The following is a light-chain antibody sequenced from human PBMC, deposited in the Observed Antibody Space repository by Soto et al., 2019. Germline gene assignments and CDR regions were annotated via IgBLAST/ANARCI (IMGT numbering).Light chain of an antibody. V-gene: IGKV3-11*01. CDR1: QSVSSY. CDR2: DAS. CDR3: QQRSNWPLT. J-gene: IGKJ4*01. Sequence: EIVLTQSPATLSLSPGERATLSCRASQSVSSYLAWYQQKPGQAPRLLIYDASNRAPGIPARFSGSGSRTDFTLTISSLETEDFAVYYCQQRSNWPLTFGGGTKVEIK.